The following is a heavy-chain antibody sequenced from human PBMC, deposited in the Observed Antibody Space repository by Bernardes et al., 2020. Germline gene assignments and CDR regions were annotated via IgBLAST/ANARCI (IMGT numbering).Heavy chain of an antibody. CDR2: IYHSGST. Sequence: SETLSLTCAVSGGSISSSNWWSWVRQPPGKGLEWIGEIYHSGSTNYNPSLKSRVTISVDKSKNQFSLKLSSVTAADTAVYYCAREPYYYGSGSYYNLRSGDYWGQGTLVTVSS. J-gene: IGHJ4*02. CDR3: AREPYYYGSGSYYNLRSGDY. D-gene: IGHD3-10*01. V-gene: IGHV4-4*02. CDR1: GGSISSSNW.